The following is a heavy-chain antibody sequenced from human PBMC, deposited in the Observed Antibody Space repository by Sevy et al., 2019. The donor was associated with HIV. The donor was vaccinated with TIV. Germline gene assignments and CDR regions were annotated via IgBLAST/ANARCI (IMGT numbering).Heavy chain of an antibody. V-gene: IGHV3-74*01. CDR1: GFTFSSYW. CDR2: INSDVSST. J-gene: IGHJ6*02. Sequence: GGSLRLSCAASGFTFSSYWMHWVRQAPGKGLVWVSRINSDVSSTSYADSVKGRFTISRDNAKNTLYLQMNSLRAEDTAVYYCARDGAYYYDSSGYYYYYGMDVWGQGTTVTVSS. CDR3: ARDGAYYYDSSGYYYYYGMDV. D-gene: IGHD3-22*01.